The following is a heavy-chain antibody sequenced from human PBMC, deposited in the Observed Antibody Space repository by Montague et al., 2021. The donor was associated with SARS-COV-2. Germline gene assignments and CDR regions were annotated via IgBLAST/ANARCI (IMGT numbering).Heavy chain of an antibody. CDR1: GFSLNTSGEG. D-gene: IGHD4-17*01. CDR3: ARYGDYGSWFDP. Sequence: PALGKPTQTLTLTCTFSGFSLNTSGEGVGWVRQPPGKALEWLALIYWDDDKRYGPSLKSRSTISKDTTKNEVVLTVANMDPVDTATYYCARYGDYGSWFDPWGQGTLVTVSS. CDR2: IYWDDDK. J-gene: IGHJ5*02. V-gene: IGHV2-5*05.